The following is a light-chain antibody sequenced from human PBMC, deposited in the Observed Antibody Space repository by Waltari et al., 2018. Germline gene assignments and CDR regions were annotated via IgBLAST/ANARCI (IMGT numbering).Light chain of an antibody. Sequence: PHSVSESPGKTVTISCTRSSGSIASNYVQWYQQRPGSSPTPVIFEDDQRPSGVPDRFSGSIDSSSNSASLTISGLKTEDEADYYCQSYDSSDLWVFGGGTRLTVL. CDR1: SGSIASNY. CDR2: EDD. CDR3: QSYDSSDLWV. J-gene: IGLJ3*02. V-gene: IGLV6-57*01.